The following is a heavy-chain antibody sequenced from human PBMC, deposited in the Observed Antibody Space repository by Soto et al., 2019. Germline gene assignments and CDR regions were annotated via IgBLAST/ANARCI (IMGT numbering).Heavy chain of an antibody. J-gene: IGHJ5*02. D-gene: IGHD3-22*01. CDR1: GITFKSYA. V-gene: IGHV3-23*01. CDR3: AKDLTYYYGSSGCSWWFDP. Sequence: PGGSLRLSCVASGITFKSYAMTWVRQAPGKGLEWVSVMSGGGDKTYYADSVKGRFTISRDNSKNTLFLQMNFLRAEDTAVYHCAKDLTYYYGSSGCSWWFDPRGQGTQVTVSS. CDR2: MSGGGDKT.